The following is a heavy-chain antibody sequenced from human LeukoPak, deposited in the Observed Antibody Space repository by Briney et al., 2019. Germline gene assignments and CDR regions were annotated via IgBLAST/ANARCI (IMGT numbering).Heavy chain of an antibody. D-gene: IGHD3-16*01. CDR1: GYTFTDYY. Sequence: GASVKVSCKASGYTFTDYYMHWVQQAPGKGLEWMGRVDPEDGETIYAEKFQGRVTITADTSTDTAYMELSSLRSEDTAVYYCATDPGGVSPTFYYYYYMDVWGKGTTVTVSS. CDR2: VDPEDGET. J-gene: IGHJ6*03. V-gene: IGHV1-69-2*01. CDR3: ATDPGGVSPTFYYYYYMDV.